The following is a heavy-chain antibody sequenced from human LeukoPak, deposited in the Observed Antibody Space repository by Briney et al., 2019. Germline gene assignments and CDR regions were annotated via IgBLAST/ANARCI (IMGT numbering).Heavy chain of an antibody. Sequence: GGSLRLSCATSGFTFSSYWMSWVRQAPGKGLEWVANIKQDGSETYYVDSVKGRFTISRDNAKNSLYLQMNSLRVEDTAVYYCGRDPRDSVYSPLDYWGQGTLVTVSS. V-gene: IGHV3-7*01. J-gene: IGHJ4*02. D-gene: IGHD3-22*01. CDR3: GRDPRDSVYSPLDY. CDR1: GFTFSSYW. CDR2: IKQDGSET.